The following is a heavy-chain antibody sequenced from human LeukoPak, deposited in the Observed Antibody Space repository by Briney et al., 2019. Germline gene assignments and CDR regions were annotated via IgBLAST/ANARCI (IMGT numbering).Heavy chain of an antibody. V-gene: IGHV4-4*07. J-gene: IGHJ6*02. CDR1: RGSINSYY. CDR3: ARDRSGGSYGVDV. D-gene: IGHD2-15*01. Sequence: NPSETLSLTCTVSRGSINSYYWSWIRQPAGKGLEWIGRIYTSGSTNYNPSLKSRVTMSVDTSKNQFSLKLSSVTAADTAVYYCARDRSGGSYGVDVWGQGTTVTVSS. CDR2: IYTSGST.